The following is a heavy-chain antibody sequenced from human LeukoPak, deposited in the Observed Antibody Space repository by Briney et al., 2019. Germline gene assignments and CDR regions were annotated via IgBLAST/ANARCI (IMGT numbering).Heavy chain of an antibody. Sequence: SETLSLTCTVSGGSITNYYWTWIRQPPGKGLEWIGYIYYSGSTNYNPSLKSRVTISVDTSKNQFSLKLSSVTAADTAVYYCARASITYYYYYYMGVWGKGTTVTVSS. CDR2: IYYSGST. J-gene: IGHJ6*03. CDR1: GGSITNYY. D-gene: IGHD1-14*01. V-gene: IGHV4-59*01. CDR3: ARASITYYYYYYMGV.